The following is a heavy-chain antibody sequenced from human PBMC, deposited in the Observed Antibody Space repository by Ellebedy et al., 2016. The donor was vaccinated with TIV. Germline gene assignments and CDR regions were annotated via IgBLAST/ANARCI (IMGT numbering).Heavy chain of an antibody. CDR3: ARDAAGVPAAWFDP. J-gene: IGHJ5*02. V-gene: IGHV4-59*01. CDR1: GGSISSYY. Sequence: SETLSLXXTVSGGSISSYYWSWIRQPPGKGLEWIGYIYYSGSTNYNPSLKSRVTISVDTSKNQFSLKLSSVTAADTAVYYCARDAAGVPAAWFDPWGQGTLVTVSS. CDR2: IYYSGST. D-gene: IGHD2-2*01.